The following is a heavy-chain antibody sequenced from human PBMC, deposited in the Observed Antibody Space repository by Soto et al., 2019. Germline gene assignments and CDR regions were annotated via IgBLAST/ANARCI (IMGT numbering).Heavy chain of an antibody. CDR2: ISGGGGTT. J-gene: IGHJ6*02. CDR3: ARGPRAPPPHDYGMDV. CDR1: GFTFSSHV. Sequence: EVQLLESGGGLVQPGGSLRLSCAASGFTFSSHVMNWVHQAPGKGLEWVAAISGGGGTTFYGDSVEGRFTMSRDNSKNTLFLQMNSLRAEDTAVYYCARGPRAPPPHDYGMDVWGQGTTVTVSS. V-gene: IGHV3-23*01.